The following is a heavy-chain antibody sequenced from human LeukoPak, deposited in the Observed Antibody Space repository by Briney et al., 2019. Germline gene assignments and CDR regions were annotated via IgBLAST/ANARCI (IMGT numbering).Heavy chain of an antibody. CDR1: GFTFSSYD. J-gene: IGHJ6*02. V-gene: IGHV3-13*01. CDR2: IGTAGDT. Sequence: QPGGSLRLSCAASGFTFSSYDMHWVRQATGKGLEWVSAIGTAGDTYYPGSVKGRFTISRDNSKNTLYLQMNSLRAEDTAVYYCAKDCFGDSSGYPGYYYGMDVWGQGTTVTVSS. CDR3: AKDCFGDSSGYPGYYYGMDV. D-gene: IGHD3-22*01.